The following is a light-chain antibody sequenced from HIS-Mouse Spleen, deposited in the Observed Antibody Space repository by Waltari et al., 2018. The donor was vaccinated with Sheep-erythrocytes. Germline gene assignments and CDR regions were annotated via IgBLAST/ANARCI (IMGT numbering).Light chain of an antibody. CDR2: DVS. V-gene: IGLV2-11*01. CDR3: CSYAGSYNHV. J-gene: IGLJ1*01. Sequence: QSALTQPRSVSGSPGQSVTLSCTGTSSDVGGYNYLPRYQQHPGKAPKLMIYDVSKRPSGVPDRFSGSKSGNTASLTISGLQAEDEADYYCCSYAGSYNHVFATGTKVTVL. CDR1: SSDVGGYNY.